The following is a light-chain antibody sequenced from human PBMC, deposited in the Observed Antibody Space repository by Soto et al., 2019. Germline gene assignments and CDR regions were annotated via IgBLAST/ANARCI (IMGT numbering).Light chain of an antibody. CDR1: QSVSSN. Sequence: EIMMTQSPVTLSVSPGERATLSCRASQSVSSNLAWYQQKPGQAPRLLIYGASTRATGIPARFSGSGSGTDFTLTISNLEPEDFAVYYCQQHSHWPPWTFGQGTKVDIK. J-gene: IGKJ1*01. CDR3: QQHSHWPPWT. V-gene: IGKV3-11*01. CDR2: GAS.